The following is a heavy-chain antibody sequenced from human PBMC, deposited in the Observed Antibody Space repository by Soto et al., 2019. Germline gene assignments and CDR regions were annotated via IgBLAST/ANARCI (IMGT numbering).Heavy chain of an antibody. CDR2: IYYSGST. D-gene: IGHD3-3*02. V-gene: IGHV4-39*01. CDR1: GGSISSSSYY. Sequence: QLQLQESGPGLVKPSETLSLTCTVSGGSISSSSYYWGWIRQPPGKGLEWIGSIYYSGSTYYNPSLTRRVTISVATSKSPFPLKLSSVTAADTAVSYCASPKLAFYNWFDPWGQGTLVTVSS. J-gene: IGHJ5*02. CDR3: ASPKLAFYNWFDP.